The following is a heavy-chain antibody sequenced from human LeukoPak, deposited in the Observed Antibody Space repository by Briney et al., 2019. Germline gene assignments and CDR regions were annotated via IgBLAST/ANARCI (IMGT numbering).Heavy chain of an antibody. J-gene: IGHJ5*02. CDR2: IYYSGGT. CDR3: ARAPYYYDSSGYWFDP. CDR1: GXSISSYY. V-gene: IGHV4-59*08. D-gene: IGHD3-22*01. Sequence: ASETLSLTCTVSGXSISSYYWSWIRQPPGKGLEWIGYIYYSGGTNYNPSLKSRVTISVDTSKNQFSLKLSSVTAADTAVYYCARAPYYYDSSGYWFDPWGQGTLVTVSS.